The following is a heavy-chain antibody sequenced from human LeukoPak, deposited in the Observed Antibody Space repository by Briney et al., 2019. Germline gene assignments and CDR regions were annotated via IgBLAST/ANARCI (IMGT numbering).Heavy chain of an antibody. CDR3: ARGRRIVVVLGATRTHRDYYMDV. D-gene: IGHD2-15*01. Sequence: SETLSLTCTVSGGSIASYYWSWIRQFPGKGLEWIGYISYSGSTYYNPSLKSRVTISLDTSKNQFSLKLSSVTAADTAVYYCARGRRIVVVLGATRTHRDYYMDVWGKGTTVTVSS. CDR2: ISYSGST. V-gene: IGHV4-59*12. CDR1: GGSIASYY. J-gene: IGHJ6*03.